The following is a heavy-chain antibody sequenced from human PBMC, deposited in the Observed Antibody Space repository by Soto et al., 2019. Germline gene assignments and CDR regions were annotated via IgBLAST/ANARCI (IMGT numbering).Heavy chain of an antibody. CDR1: GFTFINYA. J-gene: IGHJ2*01. V-gene: IGHV3-23*01. Sequence: EVQLLESGGGLVQPGGSLRLSCAGSGFTFINYAMNWVRQAPGKGLEWVSSISGGGDATFFPDSVRGRFTFSRDNSKNPVNRQMVSLGVEDTSAYYCARKFLGSTTHPEYWYFDHWGRGTLVTVSS. CDR3: ARKFLGSTTHPEYWYFDH. D-gene: IGHD7-27*01. CDR2: ISGGGDAT.